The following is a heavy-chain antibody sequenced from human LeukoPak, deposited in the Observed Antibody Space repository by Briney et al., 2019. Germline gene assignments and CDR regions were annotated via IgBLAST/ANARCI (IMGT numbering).Heavy chain of an antibody. CDR3: ARHGSYYYDSSGYWAPNFDY. Sequence: KPSETLSLTCTVSGGSISSSSYYWGWIRQPPGKGLEWIGGIYYSGSTYYNPSLKSRVTISVDTSKNQFSLKLSSVTAADTAVYYRARHGSYYYDSSGYWAPNFDYWGQGTLVTVSS. D-gene: IGHD3-22*01. J-gene: IGHJ4*02. CDR2: IYYSGST. CDR1: GGSISSSSYY. V-gene: IGHV4-39*01.